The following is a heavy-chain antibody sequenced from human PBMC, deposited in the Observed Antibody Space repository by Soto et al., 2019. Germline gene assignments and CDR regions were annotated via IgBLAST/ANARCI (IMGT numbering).Heavy chain of an antibody. Sequence: EVQLLESGGGLVQPGGSLRLSCAASGFTFSTYAMSWVRQAPGKGLEWVSTITTSGGNTYYADSVQGRFTISRDNSNNTMYLQMNRLRAEDTAVYYWAGRNCTNSVCYTNYYGYIHVWGKWTTVTVSS. V-gene: IGHV3-23*01. D-gene: IGHD2-8*01. J-gene: IGHJ6*03. CDR2: ITTSGGNT. CDR3: AGRNCTNSVCYTNYYGYIHV. CDR1: GFTFSTYA.